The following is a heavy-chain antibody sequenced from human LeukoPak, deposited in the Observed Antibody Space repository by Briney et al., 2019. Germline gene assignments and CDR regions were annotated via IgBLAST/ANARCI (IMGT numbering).Heavy chain of an antibody. D-gene: IGHD3-22*01. V-gene: IGHV3-15*01. Sequence: PGGSLRLSCAASGFTLRNAWMSWVRQAPGMGLEWVGRIKSKTDDGTTDYAAPVKGRFTISRDDSKNTLFLQMNSLKTDDTAVYYCVAGYYYDSSGYYYWSYWGQGTLVTVSS. CDR2: IKSKTDDGTT. J-gene: IGHJ4*02. CDR1: GFTLRNAW. CDR3: VAGYYYDSSGYYYWSY.